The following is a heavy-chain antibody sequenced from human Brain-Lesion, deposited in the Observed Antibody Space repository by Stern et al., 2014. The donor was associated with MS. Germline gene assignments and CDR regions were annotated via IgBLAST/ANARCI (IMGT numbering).Heavy chain of an antibody. CDR1: GFTFSNSW. D-gene: IGHD3-10*01. Sequence: EVQLVESGGGLVQPGGSLRLSCAASGFTFSNSWMHWVRQAPGKGLVWVSRINRDGGTTTHADPLTGRFPPSSATATNTLYLQMSSLRAEDTAVYYCTILSGPYDHWGQGTLVTVSS. CDR2: INRDGGTT. CDR3: TILSGPYDH. V-gene: IGHV3-74*02. J-gene: IGHJ4*02.